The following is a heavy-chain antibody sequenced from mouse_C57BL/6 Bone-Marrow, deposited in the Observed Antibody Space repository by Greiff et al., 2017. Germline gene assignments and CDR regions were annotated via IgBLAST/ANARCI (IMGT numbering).Heavy chain of an antibody. CDR2: ISNGGGST. Sequence: EVQRVESGGGLVQPGGSLKLSCAASGFTFSDYYMYWVRQTPEKRLEWVAYISNGGGSTYYPDTVKGRITISRDNAKNTLYLQMSRLKSEDTAMYYCAREAHYYGRSWGYYAMDYWGQGTSVTVSS. CDR1: GFTFSDYY. J-gene: IGHJ4*01. CDR3: AREAHYYGRSWGYYAMDY. D-gene: IGHD1-1*01. V-gene: IGHV5-12*01.